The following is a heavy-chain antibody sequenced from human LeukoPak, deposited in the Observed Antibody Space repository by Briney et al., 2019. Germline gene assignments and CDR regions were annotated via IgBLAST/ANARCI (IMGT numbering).Heavy chain of an antibody. Sequence: GGSLRLSCAASGFSFSSYAMSWVRQAPGKGLEWVSAISKSGDSTFYADSVKGRFTISRDNSQNTLYVQMNSLRAEDTAVYYCAKVQGYSSAWYSRDGFDMWGQGTMVTVSS. D-gene: IGHD6-19*01. V-gene: IGHV3-23*01. CDR2: ISKSGDST. J-gene: IGHJ3*02. CDR1: GFSFSSYA. CDR3: AKVQGYSSAWYSRDGFDM.